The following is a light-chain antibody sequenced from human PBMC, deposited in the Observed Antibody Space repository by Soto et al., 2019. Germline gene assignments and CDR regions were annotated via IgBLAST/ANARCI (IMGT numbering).Light chain of an antibody. CDR2: GAS. CDR3: QQYGSSYTWT. J-gene: IGKJ1*01. Sequence: EFVWTQSPGTLSLSPGERATLSCRASQTVRNNYLAWYQQKPCQTPRLLIYGASTRATGVPARFSGSGSGTDFTLTIRRLEPEDFAVYYGQQYGSSYTWTFGQGTKVDIK. V-gene: IGKV3-20*01. CDR1: QTVRNNY.